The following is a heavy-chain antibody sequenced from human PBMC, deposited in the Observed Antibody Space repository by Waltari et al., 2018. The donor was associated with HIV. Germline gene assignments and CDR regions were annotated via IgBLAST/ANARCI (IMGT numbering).Heavy chain of an antibody. CDR1: DFTFSSYG. D-gene: IGHD3-3*01. CDR3: AKELRFLSRYFGMDV. V-gene: IGHV3-30*02. J-gene: IGHJ6*02. CDR2: IRHYGSNK. Sequence: QVQLVESGGGVVQPGGSLRLSCAASDFTFSSYGMHWVRQAPGKGLEWVAFIRHYGSNKDYADSVKGRFTITRDNPKNTLYLQMNSLRAEDTAMYYCAKELRFLSRYFGMDVWGQGTTVTVSS.